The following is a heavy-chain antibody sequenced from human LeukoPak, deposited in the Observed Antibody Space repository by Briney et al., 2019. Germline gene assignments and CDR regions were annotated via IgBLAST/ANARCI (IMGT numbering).Heavy chain of an antibody. V-gene: IGHV1-18*01. J-gene: IGHJ3*02. CDR3: ARMYYYDSSAYAEDAFDI. CDR2: VSAYNGNT. Sequence: ASVKVSCKASVYTFTTYDISWVRQAPGQGLEWMGWVSAYNGNTNYAQKLQGRVTMTTDTSTSTAYMELRSLRSDDTALYYCARMYYYDSSAYAEDAFDIWGQGTMVTVSS. D-gene: IGHD3-22*01. CDR1: VYTFTTYD.